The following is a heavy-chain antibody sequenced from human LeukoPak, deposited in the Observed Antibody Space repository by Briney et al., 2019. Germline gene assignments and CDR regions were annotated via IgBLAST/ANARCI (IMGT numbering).Heavy chain of an antibody. CDR1: GFTFISYG. CDR2: IWYDGSNK. J-gene: IGHJ4*02. Sequence: PGRSLSLSCAASGFTFISYGMHWVRQAPGKGLEWVAVIWYDGSNKYYADSVKGRFTISRDNSKNTLYLQMNSLRAEDTAVYYCAKDLYSSWLDYWGQGTLVTVSS. D-gene: IGHD6-13*01. CDR3: AKDLYSSWLDY. V-gene: IGHV3-33*06.